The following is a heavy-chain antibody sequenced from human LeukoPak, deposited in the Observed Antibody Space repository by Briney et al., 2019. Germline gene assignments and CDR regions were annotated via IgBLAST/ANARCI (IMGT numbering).Heavy chain of an antibody. V-gene: IGHV3-21*01. D-gene: IGHD2-21*01. CDR2: ISSSSSYI. CDR1: EFTFSSYS. CDR3: ARDGLVVVSYYYMDV. Sequence: GGSLRLSCAASEFTFSSYSMNWVRQAPGKGLEWVSSISSSSSYIYYADSVKGRFTISRDNAKNSLYLQMNSLRAEDTAVYYCARDGLVVVSYYYMDVWGKGTTVTVSS. J-gene: IGHJ6*03.